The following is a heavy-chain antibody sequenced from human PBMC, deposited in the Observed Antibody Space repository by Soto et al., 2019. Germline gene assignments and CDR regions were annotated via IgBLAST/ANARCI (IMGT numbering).Heavy chain of an antibody. CDR1: GGSISGYY. CDR3: ARDSSSGWSGFDY. D-gene: IGHD6-19*01. J-gene: IGHJ4*02. Sequence: PSVTQSLTCTVSGGSISGYYWSWIRQPAGKGLEWIGRIYTSGSTNYNPSLKSRVTMSVDTSKNQFSLKLSSVTAADTAVYYCARDSSSGWSGFDYWGQGTLVTVSS. CDR2: IYTSGST. V-gene: IGHV4-4*07.